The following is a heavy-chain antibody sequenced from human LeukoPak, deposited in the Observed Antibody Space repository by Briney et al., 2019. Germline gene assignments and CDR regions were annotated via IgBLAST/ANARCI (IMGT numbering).Heavy chain of an antibody. CDR3: ARGLGITIFGVVSQYNWFDP. CDR2: INSDGSST. J-gene: IGHJ5*02. D-gene: IGHD3-3*01. Sequence: GGSLRLSCAASGFTFSSYWMHWVRQAPGKGLVWVSRINSDGSSTSYAGSVKGRFTISRDNAKNTLYLQMNSLRAEDTAVYYCARGLGITIFGVVSQYNWFDPWGQGTLVTVSS. V-gene: IGHV3-74*01. CDR1: GFTFSSYW.